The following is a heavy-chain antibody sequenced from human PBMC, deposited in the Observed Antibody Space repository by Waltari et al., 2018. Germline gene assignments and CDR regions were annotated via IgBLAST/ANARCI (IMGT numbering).Heavy chain of an antibody. CDR3: ASHVYDFWSGYYIGY. CDR1: GFTFSSYA. Sequence: VQLLESGGGLVQPGGSLRLSCAASGFTFSSYAMSWVRQPPGKGLEWIGYIYYSGSTNYNPSLKSRVTISVDTSKNQFSLKLSSVTAADTAVYYWASHVYDFWSGYYIGYWGQGTLVTVSS. CDR2: IYYSGST. J-gene: IGHJ4*02. V-gene: IGHV4-59*01. D-gene: IGHD3-3*01.